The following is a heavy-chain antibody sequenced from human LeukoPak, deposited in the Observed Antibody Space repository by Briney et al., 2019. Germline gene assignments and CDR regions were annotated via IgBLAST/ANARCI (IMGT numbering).Heavy chain of an antibody. CDR2: IYYSGST. V-gene: IGHV4-39*01. Sequence: SETLSLTCTVSGGSISSTNYYWGWIRQPPGKGLEWIAYIYYSGSTYYNPSLRSRVTISVDTSKNQFSLKATSVTAADTAVYYCARRAMDRDAFDIWGQGTIVTVSS. J-gene: IGHJ3*02. CDR1: GGSISSTNYY. CDR3: ARRAMDRDAFDI. D-gene: IGHD3/OR15-3a*01.